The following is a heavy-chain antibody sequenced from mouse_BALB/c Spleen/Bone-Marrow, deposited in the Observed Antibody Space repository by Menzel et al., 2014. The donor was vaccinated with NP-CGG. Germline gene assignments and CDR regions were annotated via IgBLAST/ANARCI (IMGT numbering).Heavy chain of an antibody. CDR1: GFTFSDYY. CDR3: ARGSSYFDY. D-gene: IGHD1-1*01. V-gene: IGHV5-4*02. J-gene: IGHJ2*01. CDR2: MSDGGSYT. Sequence: EVKLMESGGGLVKPGGSLKLSCAASGFTFSDYYTYWVRQTPEKRLEWVATMSDGGSYTYYPDSVKGRFTISRDNAKNNLYLQMSSQKSEDTAMYYCARGSSYFDYLGQGTTRTVSS.